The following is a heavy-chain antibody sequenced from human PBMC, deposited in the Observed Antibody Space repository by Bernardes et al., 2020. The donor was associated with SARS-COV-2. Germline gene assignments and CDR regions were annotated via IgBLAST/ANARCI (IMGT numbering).Heavy chain of an antibody. Sequence: GGSLRLSCAASGFTFSSYGMHWVRQAPGKGLEWVAVIWYDGSNKYYADSVKGRFTISRDNSKNTLYLQMNSLRAEDTAVYYCARAMIDPYYYYGMDVWGQGTTVTVSS. J-gene: IGHJ6*02. D-gene: IGHD2-21*01. CDR2: IWYDGSNK. CDR3: ARAMIDPYYYYGMDV. CDR1: GFTFSSYG. V-gene: IGHV3-33*01.